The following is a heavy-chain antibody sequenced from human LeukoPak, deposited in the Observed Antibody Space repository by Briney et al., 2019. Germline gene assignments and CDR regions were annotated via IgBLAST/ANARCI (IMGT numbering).Heavy chain of an antibody. D-gene: IGHD6-13*01. CDR1: GGSIRSDY. CDR2: IHYSGST. Sequence: PSETLSLTCTVSGGSIRSDYWSWIRQSPGKGLEWIGYIHYSGSTNYNPSLKSRVTISVDVSKNQFSLKLSSVTAADTAVYYCARDGIAAAVDNWFDPWGQGTLVTVSS. J-gene: IGHJ5*02. CDR3: ARDGIAAAVDNWFDP. V-gene: IGHV4-59*12.